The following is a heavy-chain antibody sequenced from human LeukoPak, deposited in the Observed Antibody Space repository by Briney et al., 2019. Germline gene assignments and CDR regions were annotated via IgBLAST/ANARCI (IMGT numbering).Heavy chain of an antibody. J-gene: IGHJ4*02. D-gene: IGHD3-10*01. CDR3: ARGGPPPWFGELLFSGSTDY. CDR1: GYTFTSYY. Sequence: ASVKVSCKASGYTFTSYYMHWVRQAPGQGLERMGIINPSGGSTSYAQKFQGRVTMTRDTSTSTVYMELSSLRSEDTAVYYCARGGPPPWFGELLFSGSTDYWGQGTLVTVSS. CDR2: INPSGGST. V-gene: IGHV1-46*01.